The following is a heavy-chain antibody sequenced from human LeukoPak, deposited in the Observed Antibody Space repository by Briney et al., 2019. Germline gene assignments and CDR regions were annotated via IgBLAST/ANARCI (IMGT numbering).Heavy chain of an antibody. CDR2: IYSGGTT. J-gene: IGHJ4*02. Sequence: GGSLRLSCAASGFTVSSSYMTWVRQAPGKGLEWVSVIYSGGTTSYADSVKGRFTISRDDSKNTLYLQMNSLRDEDTAVYYCTRWLSHWGQGTLVTVSS. CDR3: TRWLSH. D-gene: IGHD3-10*01. CDR1: GFTVSSSY. V-gene: IGHV3-66*01.